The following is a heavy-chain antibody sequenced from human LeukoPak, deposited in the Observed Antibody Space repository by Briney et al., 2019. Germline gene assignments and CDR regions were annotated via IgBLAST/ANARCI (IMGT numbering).Heavy chain of an antibody. V-gene: IGHV4-39*01. J-gene: IGHJ4*01. CDR2: IYYSGST. D-gene: IGHD1-26*01. Sequence: SETLSLTCSVSGVFISSSFYYFGWIRQPPGKGLEWIGSIYYSGSTYYNASLKSRVTISLDTSRNQVPLKLNSVTATDTAVYYCAKSGGYGLIDYWGQGTLVSVSS. CDR1: GVFISSSFYY. CDR3: AKSGGYGLIDY.